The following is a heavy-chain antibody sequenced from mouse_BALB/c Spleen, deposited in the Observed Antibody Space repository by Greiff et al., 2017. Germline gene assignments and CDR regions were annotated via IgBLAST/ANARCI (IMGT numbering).Heavy chain of an antibody. V-gene: IGHV5-9-4*01. Sequence: EVKLMESGGGLVKPGGSLKLSCAASGFTFSSYAMSWVRQSPEKRLEWVAEISSGGSYTYYPDTVTGRFTISRDNAKNTLYLEMSSLRSEDTAMYYCARGDGGNYVYYAMDYWGQGTSVTVSS. CDR2: ISSGGSYT. CDR3: ARGDGGNYVYYAMDY. D-gene: IGHD2-1*01. J-gene: IGHJ4*01. CDR1: GFTFSSYA.